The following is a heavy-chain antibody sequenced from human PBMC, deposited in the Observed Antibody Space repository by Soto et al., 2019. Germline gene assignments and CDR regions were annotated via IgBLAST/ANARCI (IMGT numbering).Heavy chain of an antibody. D-gene: IGHD5-12*01. CDR2: IYYSGST. J-gene: IGHJ4*02. V-gene: IGHV4-61*01. CDR3: ARDGGWLQLGY. Sequence: QVQLQESGPGLVKPSETLSLTCTVSGGSVSSGSYYWSWIRQPPGKGLEWIGYIYYSGSTNYNPVLTSRVTISVDTSKNHFSLKLSSVTAAHTAVYYCARDGGWLQLGYWGQGTLVTVSS. CDR1: GGSVSSGSYY.